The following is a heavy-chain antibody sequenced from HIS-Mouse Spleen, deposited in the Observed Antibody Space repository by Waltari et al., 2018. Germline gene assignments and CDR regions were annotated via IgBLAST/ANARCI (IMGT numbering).Heavy chain of an antibody. CDR2: IYYHGST. Sequence: QLQLQESGPGLVKPSETLSLTCTVSGGSISSSSYYWGWIRPPPGKGLEGIGSIYYHGSTYYNPSLRSRVTLSVDPSRNQFSLKLSAVTAADTAVYYCAREIPYSSSWYDWYFDLWGRGTLVTVSS. J-gene: IGHJ2*01. CDR3: AREIPYSSSWYDWYFDL. D-gene: IGHD6-13*01. CDR1: GGSISSSSYY. V-gene: IGHV4-39*07.